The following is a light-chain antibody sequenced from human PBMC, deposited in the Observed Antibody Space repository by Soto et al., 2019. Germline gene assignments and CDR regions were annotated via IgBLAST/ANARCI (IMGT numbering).Light chain of an antibody. CDR1: QAISSN. V-gene: IGKV3-15*01. J-gene: IGKJ1*01. CDR2: GAS. CDR3: QQYGSSGT. Sequence: EIVMTQSPATLSVSRGERATLSCRANQAISSNLAWYQQKPGQAPRLLIYGASTRATGIPDRFSGSGSGTEFTLTISRLQSEDFAVYYCQQYGSSGTFGQGTKVEIK.